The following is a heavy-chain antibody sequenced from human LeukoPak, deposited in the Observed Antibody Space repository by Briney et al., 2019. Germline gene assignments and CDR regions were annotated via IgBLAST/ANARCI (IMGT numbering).Heavy chain of an antibody. J-gene: IGHJ4*02. CDR2: IRSKTDGGTT. CDR3: STYNMNNGWY. D-gene: IGHD1/OR15-1a*01. V-gene: IGHV3-15*01. Sequence: GGSLRLSCAASGFTISDHYMDWVRQAPGEGLEWVGRIRSKTDGGTTDYAAPVKGRFTISRDDSQNTLYLQMDSLKTEDTAVYYCSTYNMNNGWYWGQGTLATVSS. CDR1: GFTISDHY.